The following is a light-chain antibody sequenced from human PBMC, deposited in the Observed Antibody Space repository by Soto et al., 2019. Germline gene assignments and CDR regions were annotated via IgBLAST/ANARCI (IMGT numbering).Light chain of an antibody. V-gene: IGKV1-5*03. Sequence: DIQMTQSPSTLSGSVGDRVTITCRARKTSSSWLVWYQQKPGKDAKILIYKAATLMSGVPSRFSGGRSGTEFSLTISSLQPDDFATYYCQHYNSYSEAFGQGTKVDIK. J-gene: IGKJ1*01. CDR1: KTSSSW. CDR3: QHYNSYSEA. CDR2: KAA.